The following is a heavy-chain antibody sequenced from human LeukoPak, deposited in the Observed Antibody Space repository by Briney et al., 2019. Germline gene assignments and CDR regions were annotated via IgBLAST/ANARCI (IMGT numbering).Heavy chain of an antibody. CDR3: ARGRRGWPFDY. V-gene: IGHV1-8*03. CDR2: VNPKSGNT. CDR1: GDTFINYD. J-gene: IGHJ4*02. Sequence: GASVKVSCKASGDTFINYDINWVRQATGQGLEWIGWVNPKSGNTGYEQRFQGRVTITRDTSVNTAYMELSSLRSDDTAIYYCARGRRGWPFDYWGQGTLVTVSS. D-gene: IGHD6-19*01.